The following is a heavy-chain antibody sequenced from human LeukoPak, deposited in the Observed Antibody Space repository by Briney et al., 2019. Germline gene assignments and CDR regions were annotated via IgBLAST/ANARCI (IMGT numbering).Heavy chain of an antibody. V-gene: IGHV3-23*01. CDR3: AKRGVVIRVILVGFHKEAYYFDS. CDR1: GITLSNYD. D-gene: IGHD3-22*01. J-gene: IGHJ4*02. Sequence: GGSLRLSCAVSGITLSNYDMTWVRRAPGKGLEWVAGLSGSGGSTNYADSVKGRFTISRDNAKNTLYLQMNSLRAEDTAVYFCAKRGVVIRVILVGFHKEAYYFDSWGQGVLVTVSS. CDR2: LSGSGGST.